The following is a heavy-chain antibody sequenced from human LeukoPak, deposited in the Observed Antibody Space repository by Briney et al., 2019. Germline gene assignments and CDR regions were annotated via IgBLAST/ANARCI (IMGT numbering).Heavy chain of an antibody. J-gene: IGHJ4*02. V-gene: IGHV4-39*01. D-gene: IGHD6-13*01. Sequence: SETLSLTCTVSGVSTSSSSLYWGWLRQPPGKGLEWIGNIYYSGSTFYNPSLKSRVTMSVDTSKNQFSLKLSSVTAADTAVYYCARRATAAGSGFDYWGQGTLVTVSS. CDR2: IYYSGST. CDR3: ARRATAAGSGFDY. CDR1: GVSTSSSSLY.